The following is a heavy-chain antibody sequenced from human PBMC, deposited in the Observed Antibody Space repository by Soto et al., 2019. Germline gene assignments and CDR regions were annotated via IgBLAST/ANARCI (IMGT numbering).Heavy chain of an antibody. Sequence: PGGSLRLSCAASGFTFSSYAMSWVRQAPGKGLEWVSAISGSGGSTYYADSVKGRFTISRDNSKNTLYLQMNSLRAEDTAVYYCAKYRPYSSSSLDAFYIWGQGTMVTVSS. J-gene: IGHJ3*02. CDR3: AKYRPYSSSSLDAFYI. CDR2: ISGSGGST. V-gene: IGHV3-23*01. CDR1: GFTFSSYA. D-gene: IGHD6-6*01.